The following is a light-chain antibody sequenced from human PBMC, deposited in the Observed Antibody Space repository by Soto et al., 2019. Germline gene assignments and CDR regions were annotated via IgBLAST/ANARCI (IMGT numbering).Light chain of an antibody. CDR1: SSNIGTNT. CDR2: SND. J-gene: IGLJ2*01. Sequence: QSVLTQPPSASGTPGQRVTISCSGGSSNIGTNTVNWYQQLPGTAPNLLIYSNDERPSGVHDRFSGSKSDTSASLAISGLQSEDEADYYCAAWDDSLDGVVFGGGTKLTVL. CDR3: AAWDDSLDGVV. V-gene: IGLV1-44*01.